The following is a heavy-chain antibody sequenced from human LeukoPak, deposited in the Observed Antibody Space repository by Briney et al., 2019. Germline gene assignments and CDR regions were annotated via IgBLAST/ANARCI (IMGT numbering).Heavy chain of an antibody. CDR3: ARNPFSSCVLLDP. CDR2: ISAYNGNT. D-gene: IGHD6-6*01. CDR1: GYSFSRKG. J-gene: IGHJ5*02. V-gene: IGHV1-18*01. Sequence: ASVKVSCKTSGYSFSRKGISWVRQAPGQGPEWMGWISAYNGNTNYAQKLQGRVTMTTDTSTSTAYMELRSLRSDDTAVYYCARNPFSSCVLLDPWGQGTLVTVSS.